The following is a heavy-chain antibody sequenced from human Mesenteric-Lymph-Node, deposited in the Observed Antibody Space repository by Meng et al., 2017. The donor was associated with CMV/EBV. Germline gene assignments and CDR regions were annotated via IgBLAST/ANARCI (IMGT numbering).Heavy chain of an antibody. CDR1: GGSISSSNW. Sequence: CAVSGGSISSSNWWSWVRQPPGKGLEWIGEIYHSGSTNYNPSLKSRVTISVDKSKNQFSLKLSSVTAADTAVYYCARAYLGGWYYFDYWGQGTPVTVSS. J-gene: IGHJ4*02. CDR2: IYHSGST. D-gene: IGHD3-16*01. CDR3: ARAYLGGWYYFDY. V-gene: IGHV4-4*02.